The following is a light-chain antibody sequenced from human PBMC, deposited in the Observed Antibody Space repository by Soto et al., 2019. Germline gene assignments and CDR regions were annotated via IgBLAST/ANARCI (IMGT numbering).Light chain of an antibody. V-gene: IGKV3-20*01. J-gene: IGKJ2*01. CDR2: GAS. CDR3: QQYGSSHT. Sequence: EIELTQSPGTLSLSPGERATLSCRASQSVSSTYLAWYQQKPGQAPRLFIYGASSRATGIPDRFSGSGSGTDFTLTISRLEPEDFAVYYCQQYGSSHTFGQGTKLEIK. CDR1: QSVSSTY.